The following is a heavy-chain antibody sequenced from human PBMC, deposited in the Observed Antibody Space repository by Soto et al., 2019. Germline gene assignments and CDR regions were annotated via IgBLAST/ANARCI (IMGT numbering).Heavy chain of an antibody. Sequence: GGSLRLSCAASGFTFSSYGMHWVRQAPGKGLEWVAVISYDGSNKYYADSVKGRFTISRDNSKNTLYLQMNSLRAEDTAVYYCAKVRREGGYCSGGSCYGEAYYYYGMDVWGQGTTVTVS. J-gene: IGHJ6*02. D-gene: IGHD2-15*01. CDR2: ISYDGSNK. CDR3: AKVRREGGYCSGGSCYGEAYYYYGMDV. V-gene: IGHV3-30*18. CDR1: GFTFSSYG.